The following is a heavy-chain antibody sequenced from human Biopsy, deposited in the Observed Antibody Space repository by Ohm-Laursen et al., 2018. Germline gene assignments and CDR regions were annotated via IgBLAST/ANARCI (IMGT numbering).Heavy chain of an antibody. CDR1: GYSISTGYY. V-gene: IGHV4-38-2*01. D-gene: IGHD3-9*01. J-gene: IGHJ4*02. CDR2: IYHGSGT. CDR3: ASRSLFFRYFAS. Sequence: SQTLSLTYAVSGYSISTGYYWGWIRQPPGKGLEWIGSIYHGSGTSYNPSVETRVAITLDKAKNEFSLRIDSVTAADTAVYYCASRSLFFRYFASWGQGTPVTVSS.